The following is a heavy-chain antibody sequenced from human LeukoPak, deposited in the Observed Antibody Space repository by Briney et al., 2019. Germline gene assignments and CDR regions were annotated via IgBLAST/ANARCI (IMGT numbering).Heavy chain of an antibody. D-gene: IGHD1-26*01. CDR3: AKDQRWESPHYLDS. Sequence: PGGSLRLSCAASGFTVDSNYLSWVRQAPGKGLEWVSTIYTGGNTYYAASVKGRFTISRDFSKNTVFLHMNSLRAEDTAVYYCAKDQRWESPHYLDSWGQGTLVTVSS. V-gene: IGHV3-53*01. J-gene: IGHJ4*02. CDR2: IYTGGNT. CDR1: GFTVDSNY.